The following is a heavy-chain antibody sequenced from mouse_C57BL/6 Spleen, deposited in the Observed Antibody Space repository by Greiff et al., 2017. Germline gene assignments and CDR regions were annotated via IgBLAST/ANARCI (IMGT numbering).Heavy chain of an antibody. J-gene: IGHJ4*01. CDR3: ARVTAQATNAMDY. V-gene: IGHV1-81*01. CDR2: IYPRSGNT. D-gene: IGHD3-2*02. CDR1: GYTFTSYG. Sequence: VQLQQSGAELARPGASVKLSCKASGYTFTSYGISWVKQRTGQGLEWIGEIYPRSGNTYYNEKFKGKATQTADKSSSTAYMALRSLTSEDSAVYFCARVTAQATNAMDYWGQGTSVTVSA.